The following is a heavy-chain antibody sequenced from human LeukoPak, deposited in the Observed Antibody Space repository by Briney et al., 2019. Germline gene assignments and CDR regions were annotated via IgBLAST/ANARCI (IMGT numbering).Heavy chain of an antibody. D-gene: IGHD3-10*01. CDR3: ARMTYLHASGSYSYAFDI. CDR1: GGSFSGYY. CDR2: INHSGST. J-gene: IGHJ3*02. V-gene: IGHV4-34*01. Sequence: LSETLSLTCAVYGGSFSGYYWSWIRQPPGKGLEWIGEINHSGSTNYNPSLKSRVTISVDTSKNQFSLKLSSVTAADTAVYYCARMTYLHASGSYSYAFDIWGQGSMVTVSS.